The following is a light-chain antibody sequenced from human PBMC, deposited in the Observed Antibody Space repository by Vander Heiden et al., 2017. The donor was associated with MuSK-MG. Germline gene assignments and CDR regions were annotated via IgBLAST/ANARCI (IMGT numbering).Light chain of an antibody. V-gene: IGKV3-15*01. CDR3: QQYKKTPLT. J-gene: IGKJ3*01. CDR2: RAS. Sequence: EIVMTQSPDTLSASPGDGATISCRASQSIRTNLAWYQQKPGKAPRLLIYRASSRESDIPSRFSGSGSGTDFTLTISSLQSDDFAIYYCQQYKKTPLTFGHGTKVDIK. CDR1: QSIRTN.